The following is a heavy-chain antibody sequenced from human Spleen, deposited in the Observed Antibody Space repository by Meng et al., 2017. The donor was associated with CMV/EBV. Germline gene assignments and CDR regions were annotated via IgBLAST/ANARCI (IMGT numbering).Heavy chain of an antibody. CDR2: IRYDGSNK. D-gene: IGHD6-6*01. V-gene: IGHV3-30*02. CDR1: GFTFSSYG. Sequence: GESLKISCAASGFTFSSYGMHWVRQAPGKGLEWVAFIRYDGSNKYYADSVKGRFTISRDNSKNTLYLQMNSLRAEDTAVYYCAKVVIAARPSSDYYGMDVWGQGTTVTVSS. J-gene: IGHJ6*02. CDR3: AKVVIAARPSSDYYGMDV.